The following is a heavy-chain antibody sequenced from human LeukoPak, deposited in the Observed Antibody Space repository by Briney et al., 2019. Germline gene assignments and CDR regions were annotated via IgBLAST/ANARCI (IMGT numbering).Heavy chain of an antibody. V-gene: IGHV3-21*01. Sequence: PGGSLRLSCAASGFTFSSYSMKWVRQAPGRGLEWVSSISSSSNYIYYADSIMGRFTISRDNAKNSLYLQMNSLRAGDTAVYYCARDPVQGDAFHIWGQGTMVTVSS. CDR2: ISSSSNYI. CDR3: ARDPVQGDAFHI. J-gene: IGHJ3*02. CDR1: GFTFSSYS.